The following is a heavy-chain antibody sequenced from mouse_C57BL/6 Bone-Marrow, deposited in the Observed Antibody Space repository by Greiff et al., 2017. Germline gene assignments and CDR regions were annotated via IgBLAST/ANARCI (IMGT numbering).Heavy chain of an antibody. Sequence: EVMLVESGAELVRPGASVKLSCTASGFNIKDDYMHWVKQRPEQGLEWIGWIDPENGDTEYASKFHGKATITADTSSNTAYLQLSSLTSEDTAVYYCTTVVHYWGQGTTLTVSS. CDR1: GFNIKDDY. CDR3: TTVVHY. D-gene: IGHD1-1*01. CDR2: IDPENGDT. J-gene: IGHJ2*01. V-gene: IGHV14-4*01.